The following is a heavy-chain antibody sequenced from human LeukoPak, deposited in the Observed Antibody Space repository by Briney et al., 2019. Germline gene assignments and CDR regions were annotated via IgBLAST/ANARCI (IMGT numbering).Heavy chain of an antibody. D-gene: IGHD2-2*02. J-gene: IGHJ3*02. V-gene: IGHV3-20*04. CDR2: ITNWNGGST. CDR1: GFSFDDYG. CDR3: ARCSRSSTDCYSAFDI. Sequence: GGSLRLSCAASGFSFDDYGMSWVRQSTGKGLEWVSAITNWNGGSTGYADSVRGRFTISRDNAKNSLYLQMNSLRAEDTALYYCARCSRSSTDCYSAFDIWGQGTMVTVSS.